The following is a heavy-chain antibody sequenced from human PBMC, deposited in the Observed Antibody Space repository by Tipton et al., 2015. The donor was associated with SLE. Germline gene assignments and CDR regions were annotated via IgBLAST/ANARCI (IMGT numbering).Heavy chain of an antibody. CDR2: IYDTGSA. V-gene: IGHV4-59*08. J-gene: IGHJ3*02. CDR3: ARQGFWTAFDI. CDR1: GGSITSHY. Sequence: TLSLTCTVSGGSITSHYWSWIRQPPGKGLEGIGHIYDTGSATYNSSLRSRVTISLDSSKTQFSLKLGFVTAADTAVYYCARQGFWTAFDIWGQGTMVAVSS. D-gene: IGHD3/OR15-3a*01.